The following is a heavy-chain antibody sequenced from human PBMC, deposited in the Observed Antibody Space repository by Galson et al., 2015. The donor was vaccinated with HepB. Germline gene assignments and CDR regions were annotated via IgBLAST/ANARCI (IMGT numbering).Heavy chain of an antibody. D-gene: IGHD3-22*01. CDR2: IKRDGSGK. Sequence: SLRLSCAASGFTFSSHWRTWARQAPGKGLECVANIKRDGSGKYYVDSVKGRFTISRDKAKNSLYLQMHSLRAEDTAVYYCARDNYYDVGGGMDVWGQGTTVTVAS. CDR1: GFTFSSHW. CDR3: ARDNYYDVGGGMDV. V-gene: IGHV3-7*03. J-gene: IGHJ6*02.